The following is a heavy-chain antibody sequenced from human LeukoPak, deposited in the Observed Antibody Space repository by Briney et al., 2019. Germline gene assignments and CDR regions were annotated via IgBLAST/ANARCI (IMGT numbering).Heavy chain of an antibody. Sequence: SETLSLTCAVSGGSFSYYYWNWIRQPPGKGLEWIGEINHSGITNYNPSLNSRVTISVGTSKNQFSLKLSSVTAADTAVYYCARARCSGDSCYTGYYWGQGTLVTVSS. V-gene: IGHV4-34*01. CDR3: ARARCSGDSCYTGYY. J-gene: IGHJ4*02. CDR1: GGSFSYYY. CDR2: INHSGIT. D-gene: IGHD2-15*01.